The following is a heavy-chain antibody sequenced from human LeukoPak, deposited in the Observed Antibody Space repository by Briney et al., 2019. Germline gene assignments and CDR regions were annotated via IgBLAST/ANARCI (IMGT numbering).Heavy chain of an antibody. J-gene: IGHJ4*02. CDR1: GYTFTSYG. CDR3: ARDMGGVMATIDFDY. Sequence: GASVKVSCKASGYTFTSYGISWVRQAPGQGLEWMGWISAYNGNTNYAQKLQGRVTMTTDTSTSTAYMELRSLRSDDTAVYYCARDMGGVMATIDFDYWGQGTLVTVSS. CDR2: ISAYNGNT. D-gene: IGHD5-24*01. V-gene: IGHV1-18*01.